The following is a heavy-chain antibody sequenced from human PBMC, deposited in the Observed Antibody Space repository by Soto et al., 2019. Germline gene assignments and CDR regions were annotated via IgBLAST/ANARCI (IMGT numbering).Heavy chain of an antibody. CDR2: ISDTGAST. V-gene: IGHV3-23*04. D-gene: IGHD6-19*01. Sequence: EVRLVEAGGGLKQPGGSPRLSCAASGFTFKESAMNWVRQAPGKGLEWVASISDTGASTWYAESVRGRLSISRDNSKNTLYLQMSSLRGEDTAVYYCAKGRGSGWAWYFDNWGQGTLVTVSS. CDR3: AKGRGSGWAWYFDN. J-gene: IGHJ4*02. CDR1: GFTFKESA.